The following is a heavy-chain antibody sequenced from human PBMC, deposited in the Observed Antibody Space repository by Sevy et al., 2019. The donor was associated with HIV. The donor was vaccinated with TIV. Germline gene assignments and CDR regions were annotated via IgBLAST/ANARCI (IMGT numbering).Heavy chain of an antibody. J-gene: IGHJ6*02. V-gene: IGHV4-59*01. D-gene: IGHD2-15*01. CDR2: IYYSGST. CDR3: AREQGYCSGGSCYPSYYYYYGMDV. CDR1: GGSISSYY. Sequence: SETLSLTCTVSGGSISSYYWNWIRQPPGKGLEWIGYIYYSGSTNYNPSLKSRVTISVDTSKNQFSLKLSSVTAADTAVYYCAREQGYCSGGSCYPSYYYYYGMDVWGQGTTVTVSS.